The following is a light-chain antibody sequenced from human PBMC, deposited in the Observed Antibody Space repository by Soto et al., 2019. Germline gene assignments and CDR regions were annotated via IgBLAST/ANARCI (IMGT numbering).Light chain of an antibody. V-gene: IGKV3-15*01. Sequence: EIVMTQSPATLSVSPGERATLSCRASQSVSSNLAWYQQQPGQAPRLLIYGASTRATGIPARFSGSGSGTEFTLTISSLQSEDFAVYYCQQYNNWPPQITFGQGTRLEI. J-gene: IGKJ5*01. CDR2: GAS. CDR3: QQYNNWPPQIT. CDR1: QSVSSN.